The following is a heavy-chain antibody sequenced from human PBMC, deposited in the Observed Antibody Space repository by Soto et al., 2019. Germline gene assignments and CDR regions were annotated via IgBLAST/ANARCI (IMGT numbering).Heavy chain of an antibody. D-gene: IGHD2-2*01. CDR2: INHRGST. J-gene: IGHJ5*02. Sequence: SETLSLTCVVYGGSFIGYYCIWIRQSPVKWLEWIGGINHRGSTNYNPSLESRVTISVDTSKNQFSLKLPSVTAADTAMYYCARDGFCTSTTCRVGNWFDPWGQGTLVTVS. V-gene: IGHV4-34*01. CDR1: GGSFIGYY. CDR3: ARDGFCTSTTCRVGNWFDP.